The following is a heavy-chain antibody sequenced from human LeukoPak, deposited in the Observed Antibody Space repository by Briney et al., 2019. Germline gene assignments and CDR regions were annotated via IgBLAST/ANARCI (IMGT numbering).Heavy chain of an antibody. CDR2: IYSGVGT. V-gene: IGHV3-53*01. CDR3: TKSGPPDPY. CDR1: GLTVSTNH. J-gene: IGHJ3*01. Sequence: PGGSLRVSCAASGLTVSTNHMSWVRQAPGEGLEWVSVIYSGVGTNYADSVKGRFTISRDNSKNMLYLQMNSLRVEDTAMYYCTKSGPPDPYWGQGIMVTVSS.